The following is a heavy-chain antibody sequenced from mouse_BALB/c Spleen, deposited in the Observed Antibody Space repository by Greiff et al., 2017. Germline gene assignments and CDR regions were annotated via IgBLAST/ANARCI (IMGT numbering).Heavy chain of an antibody. D-gene: IGHD1-1*01. J-gene: IGHJ4*01. CDR2: IRNKANGYTT. CDR3: ARVYYYGSSYYAMDY. V-gene: IGHV7-3*02. Sequence: EVHLVESGGGLVQPGGSLRLSCATSGFTFTDYYMSWVRQPPGKALEWLGFIRNKANGYTTEYSASVKGRFTISRDNSQSILYLQMNTLRAEDSATYYCARVYYYGSSYYAMDYWGQGTSVTVSS. CDR1: GFTFTDYY.